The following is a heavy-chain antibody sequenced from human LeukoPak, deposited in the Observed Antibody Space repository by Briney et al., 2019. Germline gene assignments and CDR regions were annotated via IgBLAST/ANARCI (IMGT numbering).Heavy chain of an antibody. V-gene: IGHV3-23*01. CDR2: IGGNGGPT. CDR3: AKEATPRKWLVWGIFDH. Sequence: GGPLRLSCAVSGHGFNTYAMSWVRQAPGKGLEWVAPIGGNGGPTYDADSVRGRFTLSRDHSKNTLYLQMNNLRVEDTAVYFCAKEATPRKWLVWGIFDHWGQGTQVTVS. J-gene: IGHJ4*02. CDR1: GHGFNTYA. D-gene: IGHD6-19*01.